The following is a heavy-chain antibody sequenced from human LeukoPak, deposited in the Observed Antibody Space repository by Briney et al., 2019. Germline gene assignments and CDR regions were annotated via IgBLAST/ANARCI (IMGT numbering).Heavy chain of an antibody. V-gene: IGHV6-1*01. CDR1: GDSVSSNSAA. D-gene: IGHD6-19*01. J-gene: IGHJ4*02. Sequence: LETLSLTCAISGDSVSSNSAAWNWIRQSPSRGLEWLGRTYYRSKWYNDYAVSVKSRITINPDTSKNQFSLQLNSVTPEDTAVYYCARDFPRQWLDEGCFDYWGQGTLATVSS. CDR3: ARDFPRQWLDEGCFDY. CDR2: TYYRSKWYN.